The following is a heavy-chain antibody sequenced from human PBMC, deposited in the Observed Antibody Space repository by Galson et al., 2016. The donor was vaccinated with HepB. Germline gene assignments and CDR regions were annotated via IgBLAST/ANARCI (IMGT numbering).Heavy chain of an antibody. CDR1: GGSVVGYY. CDR3: ARGRAGFQVPLAP. J-gene: IGHJ5*02. CDR2: IDAGGSN. V-gene: IGHV4-34*01. Sequence: SETLSLTCTVDGGSVVGYYWTWIRQSPGKRLEWIGEIDAGGSNTYNPSVKGRVTISFDRSTTSISLKLTSVTAADTGLYFCARGRAGFQVPLAPWGLGPLVTVTS.